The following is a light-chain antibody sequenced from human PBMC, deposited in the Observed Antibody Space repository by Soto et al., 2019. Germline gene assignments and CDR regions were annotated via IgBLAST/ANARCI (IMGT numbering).Light chain of an antibody. CDR3: QQRGNWPRTWA. CDR2: DAS. Sequence: EIVLTQSPVTLSLSPGEGATLSCKASQSIRIDLAWYQQKPGQVPRLLIYDASSSATGIPGRFTGSGSGTDFTLTISSLEPEDFAVYYCQQRGNWPRTWAFGQGTKVEV. J-gene: IGKJ1*01. V-gene: IGKV3-11*01. CDR1: QSIRID.